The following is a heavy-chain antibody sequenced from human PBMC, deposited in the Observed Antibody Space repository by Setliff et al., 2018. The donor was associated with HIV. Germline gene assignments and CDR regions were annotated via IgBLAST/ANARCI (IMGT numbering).Heavy chain of an antibody. CDR3: ARLSKYYDFWTPNY. V-gene: IGHV5-51*01. CDR1: GYSFTNYW. D-gene: IGHD3-3*01. Sequence: GESLKISCKASGYSFTNYWVGWVRQMPGNGPEWVGLIWPDDSDTIYSPSFQGQVTLSADKSITTVYLQWSSLEAPDTAMYYCARLSKYYDFWTPNYWGQGTLVTVSS. CDR2: IWPDDSDT. J-gene: IGHJ4*02.